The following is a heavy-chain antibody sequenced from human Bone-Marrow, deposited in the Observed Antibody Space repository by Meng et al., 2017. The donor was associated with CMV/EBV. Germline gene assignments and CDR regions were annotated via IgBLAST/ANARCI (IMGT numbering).Heavy chain of an antibody. J-gene: IGHJ5*02. CDR3: ARGDGYSSSWQQGWFDP. CDR2: ISAYNGNT. D-gene: IGHD6-13*01. V-gene: IGHV1-18*01. CDR1: TFTSYG. Sequence: TFTSYGISWVRQAPGQGLEWMGWISAYNGNTNYAQKLQGRVTMTTDKSTSTAYMELRSLRSDDTAVYYCARGDGYSSSWQQGWFDPWGQGTLVTVSS.